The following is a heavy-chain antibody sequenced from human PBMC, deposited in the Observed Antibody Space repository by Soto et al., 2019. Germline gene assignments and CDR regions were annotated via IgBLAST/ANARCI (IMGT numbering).Heavy chain of an antibody. CDR2: IWYDGSNK. J-gene: IGHJ6*02. D-gene: IGHD3-10*01. Sequence: QVQLVESGGGVVQPGRSLRLSCAASGFTFSSYGMHWVRQAPGKGLEWVAVIWYDGSNKYYADSVKGRFTISRDNSKNTLYLQMNSLRAEDTAVYYCARVGVRGPYYYYGMDVWGQGTTVTVSS. V-gene: IGHV3-33*01. CDR1: GFTFSSYG. CDR3: ARVGVRGPYYYYGMDV.